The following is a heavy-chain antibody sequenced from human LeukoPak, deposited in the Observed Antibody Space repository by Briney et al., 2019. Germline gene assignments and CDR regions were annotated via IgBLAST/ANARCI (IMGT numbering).Heavy chain of an antibody. CDR2: ISRSGGTT. J-gene: IGHJ3*02. D-gene: IGHD6-19*01. V-gene: IGHV3-23*01. Sequence: PGGSLRLSCAASGFTFSSYAMSWVRQAPGKGLEWVSAISRSGGTTYYADSVKGRFTISRDNSKNTLFLQMDSLRGEDTAVYYCAKVRSGQNRLDAFDMWGQGTMVTVSS. CDR3: AKVRSGQNRLDAFDM. CDR1: GFTFSSYA.